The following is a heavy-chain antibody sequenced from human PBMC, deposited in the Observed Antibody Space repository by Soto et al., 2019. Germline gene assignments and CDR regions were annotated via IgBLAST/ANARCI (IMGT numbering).Heavy chain of an antibody. Sequence: ASVKVSCKASGYTFTSYDINWVRQATGQGLEWMGWMNPNSGNTGYAQKFQGRVTITADKSTSTAYMELSSLRSEDTAVYYCARAEDIVATIGAFDIWGQGTMVTVSS. CDR3: ARAEDIVATIGAFDI. V-gene: IGHV1-8*01. CDR2: MNPNSGNT. J-gene: IGHJ3*02. D-gene: IGHD5-12*01. CDR1: GYTFTSYD.